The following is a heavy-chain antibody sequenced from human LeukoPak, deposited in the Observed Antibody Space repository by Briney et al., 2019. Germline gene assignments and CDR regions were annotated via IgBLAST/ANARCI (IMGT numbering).Heavy chain of an antibody. D-gene: IGHD2-15*01. Sequence: ASVKVSCKASGGTFSSYDISWVRQARGQGVEWMGGIIPIFGTANCAQKFQGRVTITADKSTSTAYMELSSLRSEDTAVYYCARSRDIVVVVANYYYYYGTDVWGKGTTVTVS. J-gene: IGHJ6*04. CDR1: GGTFSSYD. CDR2: IIPIFGTA. V-gene: IGHV1-69*06. CDR3: ARSRDIVVVVANYYYYYGTDV.